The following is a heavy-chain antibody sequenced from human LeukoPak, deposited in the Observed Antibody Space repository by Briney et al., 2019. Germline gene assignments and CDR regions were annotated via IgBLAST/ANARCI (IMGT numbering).Heavy chain of an antibody. Sequence: ASVKVSCKASGYTFTSYGISWVRQAPGQGLEWMGWISPYNGETNYAQKLQDRVTMTRDTPISTAYMELSRLRSDDTAVYYCARGTYYSESSGYWKLKYWGQGTLVTVSS. V-gene: IGHV1-18*01. CDR1: GYTFTSYG. J-gene: IGHJ4*02. D-gene: IGHD3-22*01. CDR2: ISPYNGET. CDR3: ARGTYYSESSGYWKLKY.